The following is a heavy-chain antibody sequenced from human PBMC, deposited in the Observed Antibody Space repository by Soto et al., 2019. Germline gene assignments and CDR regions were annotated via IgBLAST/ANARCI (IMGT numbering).Heavy chain of an antibody. Sequence: SETLSLTCTVSGDSISRGAYYWTWIRQPPGKGLEWIGYIYYSGSTNYNPSLKSRVTISVDTSKNQFSLKLSSVTAADTAVYYCARRYGTTFDYWGQGTLVTVSS. CDR3: ARRYGTTFDY. V-gene: IGHV4-61*08. CDR2: IYYSGST. CDR1: GDSISRGAYY. D-gene: IGHD1-7*01. J-gene: IGHJ4*02.